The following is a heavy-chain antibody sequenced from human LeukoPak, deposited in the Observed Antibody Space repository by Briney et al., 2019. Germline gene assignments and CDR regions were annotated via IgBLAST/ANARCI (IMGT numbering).Heavy chain of an antibody. CDR3: GRVQGGYQLATDDDCNGMDV. D-gene: IGHD2-2*01. J-gene: IGHJ6*04. CDR2: IWYDGSNK. CDR1: GFTLSHFG. Sequence: GGSLRLSCAASGFTLSHFGMHWVRQAPGKGLEWVAVIWYDGSNKYYADSVKGRFTISRDNSKNMLYLQMDSLRAEDTAMYYCGRVQGGYQLATDDDCNGMDVWGKGTTGSVSS. V-gene: IGHV3-33*01.